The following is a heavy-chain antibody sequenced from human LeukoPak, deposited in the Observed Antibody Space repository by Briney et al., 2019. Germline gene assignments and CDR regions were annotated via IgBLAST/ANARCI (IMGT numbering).Heavy chain of an antibody. CDR2: ISCSGSTK. CDR3: AREQRGFGELDY. CDR1: GFTFSSYS. Sequence: PGGSLRLSCAASGFTFSSYSMNRVRQAPAKGLEGVSYISCSGSTKYYADSVKGRFTISRDNAKNSLYLQMNSLRAEDTAVYYCAREQRGFGELDYWGQGTLVTGSS. V-gene: IGHV3-48*04. D-gene: IGHD3-10*01. J-gene: IGHJ4*02.